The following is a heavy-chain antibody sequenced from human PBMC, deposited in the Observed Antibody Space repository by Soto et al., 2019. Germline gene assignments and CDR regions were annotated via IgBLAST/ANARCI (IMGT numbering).Heavy chain of an antibody. CDR3: ASSGERDYYDISGYG. CDR1: GGTLSNYA. J-gene: IGHJ1*01. Sequence: QVQLVQSGAEVKKPGSSVKVSCKASGGTLSNYAISWVRQAPGQGLEWMGGIIPIFGTANNAQKFQGRVTITADESTSTAYMELSSLRSEDTAVYYCASSGERDYYDISGYGWGQGTLVTVSS. CDR2: IIPIFGTA. D-gene: IGHD3-22*01. V-gene: IGHV1-69*12.